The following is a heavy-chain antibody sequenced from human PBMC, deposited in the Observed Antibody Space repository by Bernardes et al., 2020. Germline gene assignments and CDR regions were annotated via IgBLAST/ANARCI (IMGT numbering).Heavy chain of an antibody. CDR1: GFTFSTYA. V-gene: IGHV3-23*01. CDR2: ISGGGGST. J-gene: IGHJ4*02. CDR3: TKTLYGGCDY. Sequence: GGSLRLSCAASGFTFSTYAMSWVRQAPGKGLEWVSGISGGGGSTNYADSVKGRFTISRDNSQNTLYLQMNSLTAEDTALYYCTKTLYGGCDYWGQGTLVTVSS. D-gene: IGHD4-17*01.